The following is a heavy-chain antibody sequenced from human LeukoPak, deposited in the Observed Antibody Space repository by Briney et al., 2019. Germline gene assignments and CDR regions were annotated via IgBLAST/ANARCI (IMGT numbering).Heavy chain of an antibody. J-gene: IGHJ4*02. CDR1: GGSFSGYY. CDR2: INRSGST. D-gene: IGHD3-22*01. Sequence: SETLSLTCAVYGGSFSGYYWSWIRQPPGKGLEWIGEINRSGSTNYNPSLKSRVTISVDTSKNQFSLKLSSVTAADTAVYYCARAGTGEYYYDSSGYYPFDYWGQGTLVTVSS. CDR3: ARAGTGEYYYDSSGYYPFDY. V-gene: IGHV4-34*01.